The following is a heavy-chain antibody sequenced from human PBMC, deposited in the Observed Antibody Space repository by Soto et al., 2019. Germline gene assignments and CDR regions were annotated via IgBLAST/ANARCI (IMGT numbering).Heavy chain of an antibody. CDR3: AKFRGPSYSYYSMDV. CDR2: ISGSGRTT. V-gene: IGHV3-23*01. J-gene: IGHJ6*03. D-gene: IGHD3-16*01. Sequence: EVQLLESGGGLVQPGGSLRLSCAASGFTFGSYAMNWLRQAPGRGLECVSFISGSGRTTYHADSVKGRFTVSRDNSKNTLYLQMNSLRAEDTALYYCAKFRGPSYSYYSMDVWGKGTTVTVSS. CDR1: GFTFGSYA.